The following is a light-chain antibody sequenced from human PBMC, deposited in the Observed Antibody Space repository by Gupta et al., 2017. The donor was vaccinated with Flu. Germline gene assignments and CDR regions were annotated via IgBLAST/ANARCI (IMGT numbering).Light chain of an antibody. CDR1: QSLSSSY. Sequence: VLTQSPGTLALSPGERATLSCRASQSLSSSYLAWYQQKPGQAPRRLIYGASTRATGIPDRFRGNGSGTDFTLTISRLEPEDFAVYYCLQAGRSGLTFGQGTRVEIK. V-gene: IGKV3-20*01. J-gene: IGKJ5*01. CDR2: GAS. CDR3: LQAGRSGLT.